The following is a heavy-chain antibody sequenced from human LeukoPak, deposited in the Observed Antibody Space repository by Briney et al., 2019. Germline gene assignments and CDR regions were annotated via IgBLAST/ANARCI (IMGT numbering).Heavy chain of an antibody. Sequence: PGGSLRLSCAASGFTFSSYAMSWVRQAPGKGLEWVSAISGSGGSTYYADSVKGRFTISRDNSKNTLYLQMNSLRAEDTAVYYCARESITMVRGQQNVDYWGQGTLVTVSS. J-gene: IGHJ4*02. CDR1: GFTFSSYA. D-gene: IGHD3-10*01. V-gene: IGHV3-23*01. CDR3: ARESITMVRGQQNVDY. CDR2: ISGSGGST.